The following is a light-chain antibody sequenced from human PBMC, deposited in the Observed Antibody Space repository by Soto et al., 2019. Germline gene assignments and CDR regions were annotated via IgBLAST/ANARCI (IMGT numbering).Light chain of an antibody. CDR3: AAWDGGLSGWV. V-gene: IGLV1-47*01. CDR1: SSDVGKYNL. J-gene: IGLJ3*02. Sequence: QSVLTQPASVSASPGQSITISCTGTSSDVGKYNLVSWYQQLPGTAPKLLIYRNNQRPSGVPDRFSGSKSGTSASLAISGLRSEDEADYYCAAWDGGLSGWVFGGGTKLTVL. CDR2: RNN.